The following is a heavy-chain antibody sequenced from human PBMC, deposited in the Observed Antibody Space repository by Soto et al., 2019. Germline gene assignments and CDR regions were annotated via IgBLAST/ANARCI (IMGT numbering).Heavy chain of an antibody. V-gene: IGHV4-4*07. D-gene: IGHD1-7*01. CDR1: GAYISDFS. CDR2: ITIKGNT. J-gene: IGHJ1*01. Sequence: AETLSITCRFSGAYISDFSWSWIRQPAGKGLEWIGLITIKGNTQKNPSFKSRVTMSIDTSRNHFSLNLQSATAADTALYYCARETGENWTYEAHWGPGTLVTVSS. CDR3: ARETGENWTYEAH.